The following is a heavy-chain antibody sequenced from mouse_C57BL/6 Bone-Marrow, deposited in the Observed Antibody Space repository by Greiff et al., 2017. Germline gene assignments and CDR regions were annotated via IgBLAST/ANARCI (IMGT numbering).Heavy chain of an antibody. J-gene: IGHJ3*01. V-gene: IGHV1-39*01. CDR2: INPNYGTT. CDR1: GYSFTDYD. CDR3: AIGARRAWLAY. D-gene: IGHD3-3*01. Sequence: VQLQQSGPELVKPGASVKISCKASGYSFTDYDMNWVQQSPGKSLEWIGGINPNYGTTSYNQTFKGKATLTVDQSSSTAYLQLNSLTSEDSAVYYWAIGARRAWLAYWGQGTLVTVSA.